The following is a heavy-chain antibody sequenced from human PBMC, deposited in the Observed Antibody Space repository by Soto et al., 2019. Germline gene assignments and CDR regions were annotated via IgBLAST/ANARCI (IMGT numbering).Heavy chain of an antibody. Sequence: GGSLRLSCAASGFTVSSNYMSWVRQAPGKGLEWVSVIYSGGSTYYADSVKGRFTISRDNSKNTVYLQMNSLRAEDTAVYYCARGSWFGDLGNFDYALDVWGQGTTVTVSS. CDR2: IYSGGST. CDR1: GFTVSSNY. V-gene: IGHV3-53*01. J-gene: IGHJ6*02. CDR3: ARGSWFGDLGNFDYALDV. D-gene: IGHD3-10*01.